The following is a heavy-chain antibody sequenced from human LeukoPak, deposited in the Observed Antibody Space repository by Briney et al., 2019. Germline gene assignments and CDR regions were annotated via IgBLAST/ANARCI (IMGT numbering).Heavy chain of an antibody. D-gene: IGHD6-19*01. J-gene: IGHJ6*03. Sequence: KPSETLSLTCTVSGGSISSSSYYWGWIRQPPGKGLEWIGSIYYSGSTYYNPSLRSRVTISVDTSKNQFSLKLSSVTAADTAVYYCARHLGSSGWYLESYYYYYYMDVWGKGTTVTISS. CDR1: GGSISSSSYY. V-gene: IGHV4-39*07. CDR3: ARHLGSSGWYLESYYYYYYMDV. CDR2: IYYSGST.